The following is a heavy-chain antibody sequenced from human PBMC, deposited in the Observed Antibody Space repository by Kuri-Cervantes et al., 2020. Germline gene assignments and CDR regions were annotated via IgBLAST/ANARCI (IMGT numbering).Heavy chain of an antibody. J-gene: IGHJ4*02. CDR2: INPNSGGT. V-gene: IGHV1-2*02. Sequence: ASVKVSCKASGYTFTGYHMHWVRQAPGQGLEWMGWINPNSGGTNYAQKFQGRVTMTRDTSISTAYMELSRLRSDDTAVYYCARHLPDSSGYFLSIDYWGQGTLVTVSS. D-gene: IGHD3-22*01. CDR3: ARHLPDSSGYFLSIDY. CDR1: GYTFTGYH.